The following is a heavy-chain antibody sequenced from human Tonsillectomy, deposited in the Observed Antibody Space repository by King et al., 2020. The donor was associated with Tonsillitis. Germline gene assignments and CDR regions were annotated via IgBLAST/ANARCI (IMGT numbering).Heavy chain of an antibody. D-gene: IGHD5-18*01. Sequence: QLQESGPGLVKSSETLSLTCTVSGGSISRSSYYWGWIRQPPGKGLEWIGSIFYSGSTYYNPSLKSRVTISVDTSKNQFSLKLSSVTAADTAVYYCARDHVDTAMAYYYYYGMDVWGQGTTVTVSS. CDR2: IFYSGST. J-gene: IGHJ6*02. CDR1: GGSISRSSYY. V-gene: IGHV4-39*07. CDR3: ARDHVDTAMAYYYYYGMDV.